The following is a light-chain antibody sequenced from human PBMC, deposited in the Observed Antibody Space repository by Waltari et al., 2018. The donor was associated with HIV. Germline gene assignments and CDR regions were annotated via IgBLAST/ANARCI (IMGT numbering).Light chain of an antibody. J-gene: IGLJ2*01. CDR1: STDVGGYNS. V-gene: IGLV2-8*01. CDR2: EVS. Sequence: QSALTQPPSASGSLGQSVTISCTGTSTDVGGYNSVSWYQQHPGQAPKLMIFEVSKRPAGVPDRFSGSRSGNTASLTVSGLQAEDEADYYCSSYAGSNNLVIFGGGTKLTVL. CDR3: SSYAGSNNLVI.